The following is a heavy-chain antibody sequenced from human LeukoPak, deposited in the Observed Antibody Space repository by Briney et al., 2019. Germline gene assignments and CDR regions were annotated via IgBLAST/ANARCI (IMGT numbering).Heavy chain of an antibody. V-gene: IGHV3-11*04. Sequence: GGSLRLSCAASGFTFSDYYMSWIRQAPGKGLEWVSHISNSGSTIYYADSVKGRFTISRDNAKNTLYLQMNSLRAEDTAVYYCTRDVSASGWYSWFDPWGQGTLVTVSS. CDR2: ISNSGSTI. CDR3: TRDVSASGWYSWFDP. D-gene: IGHD6-19*01. CDR1: GFTFSDYY. J-gene: IGHJ5*02.